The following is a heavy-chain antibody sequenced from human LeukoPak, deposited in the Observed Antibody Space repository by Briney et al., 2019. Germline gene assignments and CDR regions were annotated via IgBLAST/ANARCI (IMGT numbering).Heavy chain of an antibody. CDR3: AKGLGSLVAGGMDV. CDR1: GFTFSTYG. D-gene: IGHD3-10*01. Sequence: PGGSLRLSCAAPGFTFSTYGMHWVRQAPGKGLGWVAVISYDGSKKHYADSVKGRFTISRDNSKNTVYLQMNSLRAEDTAVYYCAKGLGSLVAGGMDVWGRGTTVTVSS. CDR2: ISYDGSKK. J-gene: IGHJ6*03. V-gene: IGHV3-30*18.